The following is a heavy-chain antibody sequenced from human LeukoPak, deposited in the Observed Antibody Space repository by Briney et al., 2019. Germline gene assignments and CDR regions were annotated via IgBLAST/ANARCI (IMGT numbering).Heavy chain of an antibody. CDR3: ARDEPFDY. CDR2: ISGPSI. CDR1: GFILSAYE. Sequence: GGSLRLSCAASGFILSAYEMNWVRQAPGKGLEWVSYISGPSIQYAYSVKGRFTISRDPAKNSLYLQMNSLRAEDTAVYYCARDEPFDYWGQGTLVTVSS. J-gene: IGHJ4*02. V-gene: IGHV3-48*03.